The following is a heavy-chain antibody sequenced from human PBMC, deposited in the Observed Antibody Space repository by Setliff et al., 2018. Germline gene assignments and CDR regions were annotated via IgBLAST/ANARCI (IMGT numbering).Heavy chain of an antibody. Sequence: LRLSCVVSGFSFSNYGMTWVRQAPGKGLEWISYISTSSGTRYYADSVKGRFTISRENAKNSFYLQMNSLTAGDTAVYYCARSSVVGGYSTTYYFDYMDVWGKGTTVTVSS. D-gene: IGHD3-3*01. J-gene: IGHJ6*03. CDR2: ISTSSGTR. CDR3: ARSSVVGGYSTTYYFDYMDV. CDR1: GFSFSNYG. V-gene: IGHV3-48*01.